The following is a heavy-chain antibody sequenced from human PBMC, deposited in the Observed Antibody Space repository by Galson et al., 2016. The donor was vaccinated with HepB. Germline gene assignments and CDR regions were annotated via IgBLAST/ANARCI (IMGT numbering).Heavy chain of an antibody. Sequence: SLRLSCAASGFTFDNYTMNWLRQAPGKGLEWVSSVSHSSTYVYYADSVQGRFTISRDNAKNSLYLDMNNLRVEDTAVFYCARSLGWYFDVWGRGTLVAVSS. V-gene: IGHV3-21*01. D-gene: IGHD6-6*01. J-gene: IGHJ2*01. CDR1: GFTFDNYT. CDR2: VSHSSTYV. CDR3: ARSLGWYFDV.